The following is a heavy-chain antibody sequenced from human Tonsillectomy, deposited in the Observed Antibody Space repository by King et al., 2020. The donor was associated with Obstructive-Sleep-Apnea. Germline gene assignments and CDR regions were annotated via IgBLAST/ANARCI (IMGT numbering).Heavy chain of an antibody. V-gene: IGHV4-34*01. Sequence: VQLQQWGAGLLKPSETLSLTCAVYGGSCSGYYWSWIRQPPGKGLEWIGEINHSGSTNYNPSLKSRVTISVDASKNQFSLKLSSVTAADTAVYYCARGGNTYYDFPLYWGQGTLVTVSS. CDR2: INHSGST. D-gene: IGHD3-3*01. CDR3: ARGGNTYYDFPLY. J-gene: IGHJ4*02. CDR1: GGSCSGYY.